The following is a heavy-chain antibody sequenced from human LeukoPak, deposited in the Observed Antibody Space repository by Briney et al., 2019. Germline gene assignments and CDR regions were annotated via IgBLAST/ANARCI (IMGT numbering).Heavy chain of an antibody. V-gene: IGHV3-7*01. D-gene: IGHD4/OR15-4a*01. CDR1: GFVFSNYW. CDR3: AGRKEVQTTFDY. CDR2: IKEDGGET. Sequence: QSGGSLRLSCVASGFVFSNYWMGWVRQAPGKGLEWVANIKEDGGETYYVDSVKGRFTISRDNAKNSLDLQMNSLRGEDTAVYYCAGRKEVQTTFDYWGQGTLVTVSS. J-gene: IGHJ4*02.